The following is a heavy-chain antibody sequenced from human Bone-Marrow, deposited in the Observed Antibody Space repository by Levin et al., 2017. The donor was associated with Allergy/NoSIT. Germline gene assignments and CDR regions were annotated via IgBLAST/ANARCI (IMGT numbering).Heavy chain of an antibody. CDR2: IYHSGAT. J-gene: IGHJ6*02. V-gene: IGHV4-59*01. D-gene: IGHD3-3*01. Sequence: SQTLSLPCAVSGYSISNSYWSWIRQPPGKGLEWIGQIYHSGATQYNPSLKSRVTISVDMSKNKFSLTLSPVTAADTAFYYCARVAYYDFWSGYGMDVWGPGTTVTVSS. CDR3: ARVAYYDFWSGYGMDV. CDR1: GYSISNSY.